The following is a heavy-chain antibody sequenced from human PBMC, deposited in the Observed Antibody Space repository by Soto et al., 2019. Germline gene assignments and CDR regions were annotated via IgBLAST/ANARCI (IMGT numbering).Heavy chain of an antibody. CDR2: ITYDGSFQ. V-gene: IGHV3-30*18. D-gene: IGHD1-7*01. CDR3: AKDRVGGTFYTPLAF. Sequence: QVQLVESGGGVVQPGGSLRLSCQASGFNFDNYGMHWVRQAPGKGLEWVAVITYDGSFQYYTDSVKGRFTISRDNSKNTLSLHLYTLKPEDTAVYHCAKDRVGGTFYTPLAFWGQGTLVTVSS. J-gene: IGHJ4*02. CDR1: GFNFDNYG.